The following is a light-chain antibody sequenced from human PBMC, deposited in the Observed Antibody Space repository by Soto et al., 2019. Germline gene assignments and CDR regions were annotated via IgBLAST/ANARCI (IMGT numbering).Light chain of an antibody. J-gene: IGKJ1*01. CDR2: DAS. CDR3: QQYTNTNNPWM. CDR1: QSITTW. Sequence: DLQMTQSPSTLSAPVGDSVTITCRDRQSITTWLAWYQQKPGKAPKLLVYDASTLQSGVASRFSGSGSGTEFTLIISGLQPDDSATYYCQQYTNTNNPWMXGQGTKVDIK. V-gene: IGKV1-5*01.